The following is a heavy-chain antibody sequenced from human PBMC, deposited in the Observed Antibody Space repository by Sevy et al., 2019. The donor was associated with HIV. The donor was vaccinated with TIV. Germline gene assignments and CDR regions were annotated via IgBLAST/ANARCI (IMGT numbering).Heavy chain of an antibody. CDR3: AKLGGNYGDYDDY. CDR2: ISWDGGST. CDR1: GFTFDDYT. J-gene: IGHJ4*02. D-gene: IGHD4-17*01. Sequence: GGSLRLSCAASGFTFDDYTMHWVRQPPGKGLEWFSLISWDGGSTYYADSVKGRFTNSRDNSKNSLFLQMNSLRSEDTAFYYCAKLGGNYGDYDDYWGRGTLVTVSS. V-gene: IGHV3-43*01.